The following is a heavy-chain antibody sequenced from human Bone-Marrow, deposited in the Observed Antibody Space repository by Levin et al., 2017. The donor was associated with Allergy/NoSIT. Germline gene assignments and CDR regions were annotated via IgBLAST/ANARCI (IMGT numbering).Heavy chain of an antibody. Sequence: SETLSLTCAVYGGSFNNYYWSWIRQPPGKGLEWIGEINHSGSTNYNPSLKSRVTISVDTSKNQFSLNLSSATAADTAVYYCASRGYCSGGTCYFAEYFQHWGQGTLVTVSS. CDR1: GGSFNNYY. J-gene: IGHJ1*01. D-gene: IGHD2-15*01. V-gene: IGHV4-34*01. CDR3: ASRGYCSGGTCYFAEYFQH. CDR2: INHSGST.